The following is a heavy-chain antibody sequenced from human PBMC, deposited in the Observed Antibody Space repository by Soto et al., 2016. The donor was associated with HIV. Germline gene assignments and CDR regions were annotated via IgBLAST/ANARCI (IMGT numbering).Heavy chain of an antibody. V-gene: IGHV4-30-4*01. Sequence: QVEIQESGPGLVKPSETLSLICSVSGASISSHVYHWSWIRQSPGKRLEWIGCIYNNGATDYNPSLQSRGVISADTSKNQLSLTLTSVTAADTAVYYCARDTAGTFIATGLDVWGHGTTVSVSS. CDR3: ARDTAGTFIATGLDV. D-gene: IGHD1-1*01. CDR2: IYNNGAT. CDR1: GASISSHVYH. J-gene: IGHJ6*02.